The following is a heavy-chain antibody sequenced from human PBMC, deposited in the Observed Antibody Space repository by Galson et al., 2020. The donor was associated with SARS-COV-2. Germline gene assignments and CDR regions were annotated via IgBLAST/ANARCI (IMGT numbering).Heavy chain of an antibody. CDR2: SDWDDDK. CDR1: GFSLSTSGMC. J-gene: IGHJ3*02. V-gene: IGHV2-70*11. Sequence: SGPTLVKPTQTLTLTCTFSGFSLSTSGMCVSWIRQPPEKALEWLARSDWDDDKYYSTSLKTRLTISKDTSKNQVVLTMTNMDPVDTATYYCARIPQKYDYDMVDAFDIWGQGTMVTVSS. CDR3: ARIPQKYDYDMVDAFDI. D-gene: IGHD3-22*01.